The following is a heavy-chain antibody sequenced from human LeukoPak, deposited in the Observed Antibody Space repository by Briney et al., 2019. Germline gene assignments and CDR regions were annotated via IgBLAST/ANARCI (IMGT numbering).Heavy chain of an antibody. CDR3: AREHTPYGSGCTAAY. Sequence: GGSLRLSCAASGFTFSSYGLNWVRQAPGEGLEWVSYVSPSSTTIYYADSVKGRFTISRDNDKNSLYLQMNRLRAEDTAVYYCAREHTPYGSGCTAAYWGQGTLVTVSS. J-gene: IGHJ4*02. CDR2: VSPSSTTI. D-gene: IGHD6-19*01. V-gene: IGHV3-48*01. CDR1: GFTFSSYG.